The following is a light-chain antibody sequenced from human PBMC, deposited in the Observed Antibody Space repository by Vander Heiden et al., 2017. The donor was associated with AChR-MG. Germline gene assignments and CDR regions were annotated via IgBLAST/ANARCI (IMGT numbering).Light chain of an antibody. J-gene: IGLJ3*02. CDR3: AVWDDRLNGGV. V-gene: IGLV1-44*01. CDR2: RNN. CDR1: SSNIGSNT. Sequence: QSVLTQPPSASGTPGPRVTISCSGCSSNIGSNTVKWYRQLQGTDQKHLIYRNNQRPSGVPDRFTGSKSGTSAYLGISGLQSEDKAKYYGAVWDDRLNGGVVGGGTKLTVL.